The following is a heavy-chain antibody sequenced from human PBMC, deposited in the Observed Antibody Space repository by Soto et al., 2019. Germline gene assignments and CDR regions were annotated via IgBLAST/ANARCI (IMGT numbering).Heavy chain of an antibody. CDR1: GGTFSSYA. V-gene: IGHV1-69*13. Sequence: GVSVKVSCKASGGTFSSYAISWVRQAPGQGLEWMGGIIPIFGTANYAQKFQGRVTITADESTSTAYMELSSLRSEDTAVYYCASTTRAKYDSSGIYGLDVWGQGTTVTVS. CDR3: ASTTRAKYDSSGIYGLDV. J-gene: IGHJ6*02. D-gene: IGHD3-22*01. CDR2: IIPIFGTA.